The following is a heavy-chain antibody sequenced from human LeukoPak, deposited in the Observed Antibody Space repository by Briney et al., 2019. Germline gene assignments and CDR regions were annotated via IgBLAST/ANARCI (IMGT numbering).Heavy chain of an antibody. D-gene: IGHD3-10*01. Sequence: GGSLRLSCAASGFTFSSYAMHWARQAPGKGLEWVAVISYDGSNKYYADSVKGRFTISRDNSKNTLYLQMNSLRAEDTAVYYCALTMVRGVPMTGGYWGQGTLVTVSS. J-gene: IGHJ4*02. CDR3: ALTMVRGVPMTGGY. V-gene: IGHV3-30-3*01. CDR1: GFTFSSYA. CDR2: ISYDGSNK.